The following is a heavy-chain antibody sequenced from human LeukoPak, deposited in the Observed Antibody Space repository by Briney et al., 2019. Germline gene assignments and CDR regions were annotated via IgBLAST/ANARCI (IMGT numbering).Heavy chain of an antibody. D-gene: IGHD4-17*01. CDR2: INGRGIT. V-gene: IGHV3-23*01. Sequence: PGGSLRLSCTASGFTFSSYTMSWVRQAPGEGLEWLSAINGRGITYYAGSVKGRFTISRDNSENTLYLQMNSLTVDDTAVYFCAKERQTGDYFTSDYWGRGTLVTVSS. CDR1: GFTFSSYT. J-gene: IGHJ4*02. CDR3: AKERQTGDYFTSDY.